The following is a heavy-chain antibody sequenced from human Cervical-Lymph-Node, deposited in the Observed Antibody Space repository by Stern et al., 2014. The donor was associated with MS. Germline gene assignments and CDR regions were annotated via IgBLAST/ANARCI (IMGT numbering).Heavy chain of an antibody. CDR3: ARERHDYGGNALDY. V-gene: IGHV2-70*13. CDR2: IDWDDDK. J-gene: IGHJ4*02. Sequence: QVTLRESGPALVKPSQTLTLTCTFSGFSLTSRGMSVTWIRQPPGKALEWLAYIDWDDDKYYSTSLKTRLTISKDTSKNQVVLTMANMDPVDTATYYCARERHDYGGNALDYWGQGILVTVSS. D-gene: IGHD4-23*01. CDR1: GFSLTSRGMS.